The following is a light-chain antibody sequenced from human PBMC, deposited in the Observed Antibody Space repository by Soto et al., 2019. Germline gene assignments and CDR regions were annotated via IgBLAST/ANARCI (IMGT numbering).Light chain of an antibody. CDR2: GAS. J-gene: IGKJ2*01. CDR3: QQYGSSPQT. Sequence: EIGLTQSPGTLSLSPGERATLSCRASQSVSSSHLAWYQQKPGQAPRLLMYGASSRATGIPDRFSGSGSGTDFTLTISRLEPEDFAVDYCQQYGSSPQTFGQGTKLEIK. V-gene: IGKV3-20*01. CDR1: QSVSSSH.